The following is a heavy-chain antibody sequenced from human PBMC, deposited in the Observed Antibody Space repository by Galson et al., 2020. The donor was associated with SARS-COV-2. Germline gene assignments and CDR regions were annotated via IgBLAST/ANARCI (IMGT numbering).Heavy chain of an antibody. D-gene: IGHD3-22*01. Sequence: WGSLRLSCAASGFTFSSYAMHWVRQAPGKGLEWVAVISYDGSNKYYADSVTGRFTISRDNSKNTLYLQMNSLRAEDTAVYYCARTVEYYYDSSGRGIDYWGQGTLVTVSS. CDR3: ARTVEYYYDSSGRGIDY. V-gene: IGHV3-30*04. CDR1: GFTFSSYA. CDR2: ISYDGSNK. J-gene: IGHJ4*02.